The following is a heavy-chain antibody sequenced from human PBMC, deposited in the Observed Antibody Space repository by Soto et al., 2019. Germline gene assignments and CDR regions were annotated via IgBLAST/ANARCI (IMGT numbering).Heavy chain of an antibody. J-gene: IGHJ4*02. CDR3: ARQRDEQQLVPQGY. Sequence: SETLSLTCTVSGGSISSSSYYWGWIRQPPGKGLEWIGSIYYSGSTYYNPSLKSRVTISVDTSKNQFSLKLSSVTAADTAVYYCARQRDEQQLVPQGYWGQGTLVTVSS. D-gene: IGHD6-13*01. CDR2: IYYSGST. CDR1: GGSISSSSYY. V-gene: IGHV4-39*01.